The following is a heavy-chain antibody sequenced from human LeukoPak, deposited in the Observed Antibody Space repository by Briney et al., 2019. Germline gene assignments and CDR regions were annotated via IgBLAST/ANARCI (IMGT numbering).Heavy chain of an antibody. CDR3: ATVWTAAAPFDY. CDR1: GYTFTSYG. CDR2: ISAYNGNT. J-gene: IGHJ4*02. D-gene: IGHD6-13*01. V-gene: IGHV1-18*01. Sequence: ASVKVSCKASGYTFTSYGISWVRQAPAQGLEWMGLISAYNGNTNYAQKLQGRVTMTTDTSTSTAYMELRSLRSDDTAVYSCATVWTAAAPFDYWGQGTLVTVSS.